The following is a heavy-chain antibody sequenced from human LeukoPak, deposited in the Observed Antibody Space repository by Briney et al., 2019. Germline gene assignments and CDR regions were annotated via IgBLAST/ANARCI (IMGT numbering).Heavy chain of an antibody. CDR1: GFSFSSYG. CDR2: IRDDGTEK. Sequence: PGGSLRLSCAASGFSFSSYGMSWVRQAPGKGLEWVANIRDDGTEKYYVDSVKGRFTISRDNAKNSLYLQMNILRAEDTAVYFCARESTTGGFDFWGQETLVTVSS. V-gene: IGHV3-7*05. CDR3: ARESTTGGFDF. J-gene: IGHJ4*02. D-gene: IGHD1-1*01.